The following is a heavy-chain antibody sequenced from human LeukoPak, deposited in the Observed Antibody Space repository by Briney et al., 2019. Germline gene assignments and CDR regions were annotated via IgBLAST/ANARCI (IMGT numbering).Heavy chain of an antibody. J-gene: IGHJ4*02. CDR3: ARDAHNFNDFDY. CDR2: VSSHGNDG. CDR1: EFTFSQFA. Sequence: GRSLRLSCAVSEFTFSQFAMHWVRQAPGKGLEWVAVVSSHGNDGYYADSVKGRFTISRDNSKNTLYLQIDSLRAEDTAIYYCARDAHNFNDFDYWGQGTLVTVSS. V-gene: IGHV3-30*01. D-gene: IGHD5-24*01.